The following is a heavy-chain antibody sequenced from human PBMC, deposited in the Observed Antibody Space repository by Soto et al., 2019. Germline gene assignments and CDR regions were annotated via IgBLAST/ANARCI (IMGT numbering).Heavy chain of an antibody. V-gene: IGHV3-23*01. D-gene: IGHD3-3*02. Sequence: GGSLRLSCAASGFTFSSYAMSWVRQAPGKGLEWVSAISGSGGSTYYADSVKGRFTISRDNSKNTLYLQMNSLRAEDTAVYYCAKVLGNYYYYGMDVWGQGTTVTVSS. J-gene: IGHJ6*02. CDR2: ISGSGGST. CDR1: GFTFSSYA. CDR3: AKVLGNYYYYGMDV.